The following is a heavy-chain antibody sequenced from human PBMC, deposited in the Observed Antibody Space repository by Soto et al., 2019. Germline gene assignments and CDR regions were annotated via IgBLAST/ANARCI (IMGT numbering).Heavy chain of an antibody. D-gene: IGHD6-19*01. CDR3: PVRGSDTSKGLLG. V-gene: IGHV1-18*01. Sequence: QVQLVQSGGEEREPGASVKVSCKASGYSFRYYAISWVRQAPGQGLEWLGWISPYNANTKYVERVQGRITITTDTATNTAYSELSSLTSDDTAVYYCPVRGSDTSKGLLGWGQGTLVTVSS. CDR1: GYSFRYYA. CDR2: ISPYNANT. J-gene: IGHJ4*02.